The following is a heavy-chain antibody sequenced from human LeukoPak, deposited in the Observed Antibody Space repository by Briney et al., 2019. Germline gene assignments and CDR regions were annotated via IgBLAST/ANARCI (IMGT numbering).Heavy chain of an antibody. Sequence: GGSLRLSCAASGFTFSSYSMNWVRQAPGKGLEWVSYISSSSSTIYYADSVKGRFTISGDNAKNSLYLQMNSLRAEDTAVYYCARDHSPSYYDFWSGYSATTYYYYGMDVWGQGTTVTVSS. CDR1: GFTFSSYS. J-gene: IGHJ6*02. D-gene: IGHD3-3*01. V-gene: IGHV3-48*01. CDR2: ISSSSSTI. CDR3: ARDHSPSYYDFWSGYSATTYYYYGMDV.